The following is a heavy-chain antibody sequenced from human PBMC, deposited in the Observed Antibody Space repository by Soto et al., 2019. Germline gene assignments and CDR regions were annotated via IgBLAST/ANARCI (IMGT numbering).Heavy chain of an antibody. V-gene: IGHV1-69*13. CDR3: ATNYYDGSGHYFSFEH. CDR2: IIPIGGTP. CDR1: GRSFNNYT. D-gene: IGHD3-22*01. J-gene: IGHJ4*02. Sequence: ASVKVSCKASGRSFNNYTIRWVRQAPGIGFEWLGVIIPIGGTPEHAQKFQGRVTISADESTNTAYMELSSLRSEDTAVYYCATNYYDGSGHYFSFEHWGQGTLVTVSS.